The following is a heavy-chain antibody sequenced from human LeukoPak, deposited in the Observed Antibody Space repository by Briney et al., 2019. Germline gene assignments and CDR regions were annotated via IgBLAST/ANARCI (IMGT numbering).Heavy chain of an antibody. CDR2: IYTNGST. D-gene: IGHD6-13*01. CDR1: GGSISSYY. Sequence: SETLSLTCTVSGGSISSYYWSWIRQPAGKGLEWIGRIYTNGSTNYNPSLKSRVTMSVDTSKNQFSLKLSSVTAADTAVYYCARSRVNSSSWYFDYYYYMDVWGKGTTVTVSS. J-gene: IGHJ6*03. CDR3: ARSRVNSSSWYFDYYYYMDV. V-gene: IGHV4-4*07.